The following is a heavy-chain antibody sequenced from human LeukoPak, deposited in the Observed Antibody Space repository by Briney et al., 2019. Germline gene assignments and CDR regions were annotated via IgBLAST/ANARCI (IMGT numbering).Heavy chain of an antibody. CDR1: GGSFSGYY. J-gene: IGHJ4*02. Sequence: SETLSLTCAVYGGSFSGYYWSWIRQPPGKGLEWTGYIFYSGSTNYNPSLESRITISMDTSKNQFSLRLSSVTAADTAAYYCARLYHVSSAYFLDYWGQGTLVTVPS. CDR2: IFYSGST. V-gene: IGHV4-59*08. D-gene: IGHD3-22*01. CDR3: ARLYHVSSAYFLDY.